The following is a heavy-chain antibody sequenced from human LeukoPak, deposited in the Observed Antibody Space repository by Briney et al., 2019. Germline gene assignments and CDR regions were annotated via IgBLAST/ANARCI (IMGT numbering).Heavy chain of an antibody. CDR1: GFTFSNYG. D-gene: IGHD3-22*01. J-gene: IGHJ3*02. CDR2: IWFDGIRK. Sequence: GGSLRLSCAASGFTFSNYGMHWVRQAPGKGLEWVAAIWFDGIRKYYADSVKGRLTISRDNSKNTLCLQMNSLRAEDTAVYYCARDLEDSSPFGAFDMWGQGTMVTVSS. CDR3: ARDLEDSSPFGAFDM. V-gene: IGHV3-33*01.